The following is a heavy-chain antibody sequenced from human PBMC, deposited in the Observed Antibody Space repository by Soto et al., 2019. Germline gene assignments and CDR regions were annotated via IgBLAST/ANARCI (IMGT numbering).Heavy chain of an antibody. CDR3: ARDPGYGDSEIDY. CDR2: ISTYNGNT. V-gene: IGHV1-18*01. Sequence: QVQLVQSGAEVKKPGASVKVSCKASGYTFTSYGISWVRQAPGQGLERMGWISTYNGNTNYAQKLQGRVTMNTDTSTSRAYMERRSLRSDDTAVYYCARDPGYGDSEIDYWGQGTLVTVS. J-gene: IGHJ4*02. CDR1: GYTFTSYG. D-gene: IGHD4-17*01.